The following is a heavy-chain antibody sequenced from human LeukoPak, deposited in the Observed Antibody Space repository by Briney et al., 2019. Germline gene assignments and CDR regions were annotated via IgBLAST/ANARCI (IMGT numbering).Heavy chain of an antibody. CDR3: ASGSGRYYNNWFDP. CDR2: INPNSGGT. V-gene: IGHV1-2*02. D-gene: IGHD1-26*01. Sequence: GASVKVSCKTSGYTFTGYYMHWVRQAPGQGLEWMVWINPNSGGTNYAQKFQGRVTMTRDTSISTAYMELSRLRSDDTAVYYCASGSGRYYNNWFDPWGQGTLVTVSS. J-gene: IGHJ5*02. CDR1: GYTFTGYY.